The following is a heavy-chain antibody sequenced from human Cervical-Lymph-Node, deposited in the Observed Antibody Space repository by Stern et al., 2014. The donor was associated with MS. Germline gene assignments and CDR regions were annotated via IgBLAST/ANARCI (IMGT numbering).Heavy chain of an antibody. V-gene: IGHV1-46*02. Sequence: QEQLVQSGAEVKKPGASVKISCKASGYTFNNFYMHWVRQAPGQGLEWMGIINPSGDSTSYEQTFEGRVTMTRDTSTSTVNMEFSSLTSGDTAVYYCARLRGYNVLTGYLDYWGQGTLVTVSS. D-gene: IGHD3-9*01. J-gene: IGHJ4*02. CDR3: ARLRGYNVLTGYLDY. CDR1: GYTFNNFY. CDR2: INPSGDST.